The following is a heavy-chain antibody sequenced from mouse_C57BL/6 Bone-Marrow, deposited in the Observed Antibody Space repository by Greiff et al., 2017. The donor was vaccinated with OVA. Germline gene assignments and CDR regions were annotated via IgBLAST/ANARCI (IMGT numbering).Heavy chain of an antibody. CDR3: ARSLLRDCYAMDY. Sequence: VQLQQPGAELVKPGASVKLSCKASGYTFTSYWMQWVKQRPGQGLEWIGELDPSDSYTNYNQKFKGKATLTVDTSSSTAYMQLSSLTSEDSAVYYCARSLLRDCYAMDYWGQGTSVTVSS. CDR1: GYTFTSYW. V-gene: IGHV1-50*01. J-gene: IGHJ4*01. CDR2: LDPSDSYT. D-gene: IGHD1-1*01.